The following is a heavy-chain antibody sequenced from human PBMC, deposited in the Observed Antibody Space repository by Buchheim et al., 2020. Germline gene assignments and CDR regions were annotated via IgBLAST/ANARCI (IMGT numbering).Heavy chain of an antibody. D-gene: IGHD1/OR15-1a*01. V-gene: IGHV3-48*03. Sequence: EVQLVESGGGLVQPGGSLRLSCAASGFTFSSYEMNWVRQAPGKGLEWVSYISSSGSTIYYADSVKGRFTISRDNAKNSLYLQMNSLRAEDTAVYYCARDQAGYNWNTAWFDPWGQGTL. CDR3: ARDQAGYNWNTAWFDP. CDR2: ISSSGSTI. J-gene: IGHJ5*02. CDR1: GFTFSSYE.